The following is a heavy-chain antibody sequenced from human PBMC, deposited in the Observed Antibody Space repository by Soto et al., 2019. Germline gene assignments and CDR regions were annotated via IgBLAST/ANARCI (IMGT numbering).Heavy chain of an antibody. CDR2: TYYRSKWYN. CDR3: ARESYLKGYYYYYGMDV. D-gene: IGHD3-16*01. Sequence: SQTLSLTCAISGYSVSSNSAALNWIRQSPSRGLEWLGRTYYRSKWYNDYAVSVKSRITINPDTSKNQFSLQLNSVTPEDTAVYYCARESYLKGYYYYYGMDVWGQGTTVTVSS. CDR1: GYSVSSNSAA. J-gene: IGHJ6*02. V-gene: IGHV6-1*01.